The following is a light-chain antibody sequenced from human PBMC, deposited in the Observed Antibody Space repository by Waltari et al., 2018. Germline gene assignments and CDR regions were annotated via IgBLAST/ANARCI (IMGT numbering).Light chain of an antibody. CDR1: QRISRN. Sequence: EIVLTQSPATLSLSPGERATLSCRASQRISRNLGWYQQKLGQAPRLLIYDASNRATGIPARFSGSGSGTDFTLTINNLEAEDFALYYCQQGSILPLTFGGGTK. V-gene: IGKV3-11*01. J-gene: IGKJ4*01. CDR3: QQGSILPLT. CDR2: DAS.